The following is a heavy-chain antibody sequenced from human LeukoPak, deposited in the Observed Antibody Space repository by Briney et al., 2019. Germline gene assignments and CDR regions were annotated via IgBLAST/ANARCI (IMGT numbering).Heavy chain of an antibody. CDR2: IKYDGSDI. V-gene: IGHV3-7*01. CDR1: GFTFSTYW. J-gene: IGHJ4*02. CDR3: ARESTDSGHEDY. Sequence: GGSLRLSCVDSGFTFSTYWMSWVRQAPGKGLEWVANIKYDGSDIYYVDSVRGRFTISRDNAKNSLYLQMNSLRAEDTAVYYCARESTDSGHEDYWGQGTLVTVSS. D-gene: IGHD1-26*01.